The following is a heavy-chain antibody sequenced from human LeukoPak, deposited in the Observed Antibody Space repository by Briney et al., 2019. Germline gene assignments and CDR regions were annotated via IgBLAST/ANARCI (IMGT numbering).Heavy chain of an antibody. CDR2: IIPIFGTA. CDR3: ARDRGPEMNYYYYYGMDV. Sequence: GASVTVSCTASGGTFSSYAISWVRQAPGQGLEWMGGIIPIFGTANYAQKFQGRVTITADESTSTAYMELSSLRSEDTAVYYCARDRGPEMNYYYYYGMDVWGQGTTVTVSS. CDR1: GGTFSSYA. V-gene: IGHV1-69*13. J-gene: IGHJ6*02. D-gene: IGHD3-10*01.